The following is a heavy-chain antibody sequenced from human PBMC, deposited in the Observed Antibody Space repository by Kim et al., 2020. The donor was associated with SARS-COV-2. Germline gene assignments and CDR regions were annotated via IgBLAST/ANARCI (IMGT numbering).Heavy chain of an antibody. V-gene: IGHV3-30-3*01. CDR2: ISYDGSNK. D-gene: IGHD3-16*01. J-gene: IGHJ6*01. CDR1: GFTFSSYA. Sequence: GGSLRLSCAASGFTFSSYAMHWVRQAPGKGLEWVAVISYDGSNKYYADSEKGRFTISRDNSKNTLYLQMNSLRAEDTAVYYCARAQEGGYYYYYGMDVWG. CDR3: ARAQEGGYYYYYGMDV.